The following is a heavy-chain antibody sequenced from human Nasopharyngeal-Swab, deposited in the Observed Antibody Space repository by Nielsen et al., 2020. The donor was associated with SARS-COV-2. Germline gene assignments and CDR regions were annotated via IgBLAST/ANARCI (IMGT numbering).Heavy chain of an antibody. V-gene: IGHV4-38-2*02. CDR2: IYHSGST. D-gene: IGHD6-6*01. Sequence: SETLSPTCTVSGSSISSGYYWGWIRQPPGKGLEWIGSIYHSGSTYYNPSLKSRVTISVDTSKNQFSLKLSSVTAADTAVYYCARGHSSSSQYFDYWGQGTLVTVSS. CDR1: GSSISSGYY. CDR3: ARGHSSSSQYFDY. J-gene: IGHJ4*02.